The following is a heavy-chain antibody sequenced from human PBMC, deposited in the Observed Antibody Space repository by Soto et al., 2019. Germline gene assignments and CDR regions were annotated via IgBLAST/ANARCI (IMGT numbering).Heavy chain of an antibody. CDR3: ARVDQGDGMDV. D-gene: IGHD2-2*01. Sequence: QVQLVQSGAEVKKPGASVKVSCKASGYTFTSYAMHWVRQAPGQRLERMGWINAGNGNTKYSQKFQGRVTITRDTSASTAYMELSSLRSEDTAVYYCARVDQGDGMDVWGQGTTVTVSS. CDR2: INAGNGNT. V-gene: IGHV1-3*01. J-gene: IGHJ6*02. CDR1: GYTFTSYA.